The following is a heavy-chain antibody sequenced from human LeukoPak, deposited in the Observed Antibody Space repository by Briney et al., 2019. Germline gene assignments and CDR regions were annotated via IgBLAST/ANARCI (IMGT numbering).Heavy chain of an antibody. Sequence: GGSLRLSCAASGFTFSSYWMSWVRQAPGKGLEWVANIKQDGSEKYYVDSVKGRFTISRDNAKNSLYLQMNSLRAEDTAVYSCARGADGVSSNSRGWFDPWGRGTLVTVSS. V-gene: IGHV3-7*01. CDR3: ARGADGVSSNSRGWFDP. J-gene: IGHJ5*02. CDR2: IKQDGSEK. D-gene: IGHD2-15*01. CDR1: GFTFSSYW.